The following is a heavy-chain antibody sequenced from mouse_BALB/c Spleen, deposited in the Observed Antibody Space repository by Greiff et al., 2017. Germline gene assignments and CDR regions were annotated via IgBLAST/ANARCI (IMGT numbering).Heavy chain of an antibody. CDR3: ARDHGYGYDGEAYYAMDY. V-gene: IGHV2-6-7*01. CDR2: IWGDGST. D-gene: IGHD2-2*01. J-gene: IGHJ4*01. Sequence: QVQLKQSGPGLVAPSQSLSITCTVSGFSLTGYGVNWVRQPPGKGLEWLGMIWGDGSTDYNSALKSRLSISKDNSKSQVFLKMNSLQTDDTARYYCARDHGYGYDGEAYYAMDYWGQGTSVTVSS. CDR1: GFSLTGYG.